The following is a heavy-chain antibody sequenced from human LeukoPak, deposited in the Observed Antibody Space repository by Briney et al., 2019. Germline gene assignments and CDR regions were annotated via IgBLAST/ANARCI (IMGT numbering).Heavy chain of an antibody. J-gene: IGHJ6*02. Sequence: QTGGSLRLSCAASGFTFSSYWMSWVRQAPGKGLEWVANMKQDGSEKYYVDSVKGRFTISRDNAKNSLYLQMNSLRAEDTAVYYCARDIGVRGDFWSGYNYYYYGMDVWGQGTTVTVSS. CDR2: MKQDGSEK. V-gene: IGHV3-7*03. CDR3: ARDIGVRGDFWSGYNYYYYGMDV. CDR1: GFTFSSYW. D-gene: IGHD3-3*01.